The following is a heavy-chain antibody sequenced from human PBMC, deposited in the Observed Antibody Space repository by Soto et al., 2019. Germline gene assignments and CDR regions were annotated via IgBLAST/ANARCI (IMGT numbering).Heavy chain of an antibody. CDR1: GGSFSCYY. CDR3: ARSPIVVVPAATYYYYYGMDV. D-gene: IGHD2-2*01. J-gene: IGHJ6*02. Sequence: SETLSLTCAVYGGSFSCYYWSWIRQPPGKGLEWIGEINHSGSTNYNPSLKSRVTISVDTSKNQFSLKLSSVTAADTAVYYCARSPIVVVPAATYYYYYGMDVWGQGTTVTVSS. V-gene: IGHV4-34*01. CDR2: INHSGST.